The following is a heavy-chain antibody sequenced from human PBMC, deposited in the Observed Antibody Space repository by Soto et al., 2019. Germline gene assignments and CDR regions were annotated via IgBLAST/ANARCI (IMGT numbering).Heavy chain of an antibody. J-gene: IGHJ3*02. CDR3: VWMYYYGSGGAFDI. Sequence: VASLKISCKGSGCSFTSCWINWVRQMPGKGLEWMGRIDPSDSYSNYSPSFQGHVTISADKSISTAYLQWSSLKASDTAMYYCVWMYYYGSGGAFDIWGQGSMVIVSS. D-gene: IGHD3-10*01. V-gene: IGHV5-10-1*01. CDR2: IDPSDSYS. CDR1: GCSFTSCW.